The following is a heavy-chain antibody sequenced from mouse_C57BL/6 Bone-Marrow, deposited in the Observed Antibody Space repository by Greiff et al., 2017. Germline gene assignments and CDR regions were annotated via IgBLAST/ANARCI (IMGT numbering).Heavy chain of an antibody. D-gene: IGHD4-1*01. CDR2: INPYNGDT. V-gene: IGHV1-20*01. CDR1: GYSFTGYF. Sequence: EVKLVESGPELVKPGDSVKISCKASGYSFTGYFMNWVMQSHGKSLEWIGRINPYNGDTFYNQKFKGKATLTVDKSSSTAYMQLSSLTSEDSAVXFCAIDWDYFDYWGQGTTLTVSS. CDR3: AIDWDYFDY. J-gene: IGHJ2*01.